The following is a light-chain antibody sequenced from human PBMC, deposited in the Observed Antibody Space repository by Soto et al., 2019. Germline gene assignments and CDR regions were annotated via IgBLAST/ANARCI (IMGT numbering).Light chain of an antibody. Sequence: QSVLTQPPSVSAAPGQKVTISCSGSSSNIGNNYVSWYQQLPGTAPKLLIYDNNKRPSGIPDRFSGSKSGTSGTLDITGLQTGDEADYYCATWDYSLTGEVFGGGTQLPVL. CDR3: ATWDYSLTGEV. CDR1: SSNIGNNY. V-gene: IGLV1-51*01. CDR2: DNN. J-gene: IGLJ2*01.